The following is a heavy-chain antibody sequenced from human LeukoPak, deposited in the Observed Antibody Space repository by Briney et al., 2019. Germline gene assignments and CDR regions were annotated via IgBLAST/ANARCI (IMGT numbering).Heavy chain of an antibody. CDR1: GGSISSYY. CDR2: IYYSGST. J-gene: IGHJ4*02. V-gene: IGHV4-59*08. Sequence: SETLSLTCTVSGGSISSYYWSWIRQPPGKGLEWIGYIYYSGSTNYNPSLKSRVAISVDTSKNQFSLKLSSVTAADTAVYYCARHVRGGSSFDYWGQGTLVTVSS. D-gene: IGHD2-15*01. CDR3: ARHVRGGSSFDY.